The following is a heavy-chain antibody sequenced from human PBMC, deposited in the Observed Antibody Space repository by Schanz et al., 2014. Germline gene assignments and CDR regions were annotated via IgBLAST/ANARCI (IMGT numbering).Heavy chain of an antibody. CDR3: ARDRRNADLDY. CDR1: GITFSSHS. CDR2: ITYNGGTI. J-gene: IGHJ4*02. Sequence: EVHLVESGGGLVQPGGSLRLSCAASGITFSSHSFNWVRQAPGKGLEWISYITYNGGTIYYADSVKGRFTISRDKAKSSLYLEMNSLRAEDTALYYCARDRRNADLDYWGQGTLXTVSS. V-gene: IGHV3-48*01. D-gene: IGHD1-1*01.